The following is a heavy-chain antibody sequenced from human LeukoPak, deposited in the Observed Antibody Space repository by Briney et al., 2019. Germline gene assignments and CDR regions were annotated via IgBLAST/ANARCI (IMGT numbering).Heavy chain of an antibody. CDR1: GGSISSSSYY. Sequence: SETLSLTCTVSGGSISSSSYYWGWIRQPPGKGLEWIGSIYYSGSTYYNPSLKSRVTISVDTSKNQFSLKLSPVTAADTAVYYCARSPSYYDFWSGYYLMDVWGKGTTVTVSS. V-gene: IGHV4-39*01. J-gene: IGHJ6*04. CDR3: ARSPSYYDFWSGYYLMDV. CDR2: IYYSGST. D-gene: IGHD3-3*01.